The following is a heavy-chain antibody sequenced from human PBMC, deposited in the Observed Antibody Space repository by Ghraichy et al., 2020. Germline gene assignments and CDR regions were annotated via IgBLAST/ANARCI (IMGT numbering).Heavy chain of an antibody. CDR2: ISGSGGST. J-gene: IGHJ4*02. CDR1: GFTFSSYA. CDR3: AKDAQRLRFLEWLLKDLCAFDY. D-gene: IGHD3-3*01. Sequence: GGSLRLSCAASGFTFSSYAMSWVRQAPGKGLEWVSAISGSGGSTYYADSVKGRFTISRDNSKNTLYLQMNSLRAEDTAVYYCAKDAQRLRFLEWLLKDLCAFDYWGQGTLVTVSS. V-gene: IGHV3-23*01.